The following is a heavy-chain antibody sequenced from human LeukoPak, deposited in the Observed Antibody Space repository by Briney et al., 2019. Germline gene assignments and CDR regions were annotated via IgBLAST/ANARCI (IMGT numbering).Heavy chain of an antibody. CDR2: IYIGGST. V-gene: IGHV3-66*01. Sequence: GGSLRLSCAASGFTLSNNYMSWVRQAPGKGLEWLSIIYIGGSTYYRDSVKGRFTISRDNSKNTLHLQMNSLRAEDTAVYYCARAEGRGDIIREIHGMDVWGQGTTVTVSS. CDR1: GFTLSNNY. CDR3: ARAEGRGDIIREIHGMDV. D-gene: IGHD3-10*01. J-gene: IGHJ6*02.